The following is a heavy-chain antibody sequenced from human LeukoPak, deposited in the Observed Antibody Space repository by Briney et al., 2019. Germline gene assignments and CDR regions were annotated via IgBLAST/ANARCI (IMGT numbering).Heavy chain of an antibody. D-gene: IGHD6-19*01. Sequence: PSQTLSLTCVVSGDSVSSKNGAWTWIRQSPSRGLEWLGRTYYRSKWYNDYAESMEGRMTISQDTSKNQYSLHLNSVTPDDTAVYYCARDFGTTGWHTFDYWGQGTLVTVSS. CDR3: ARDFGTTGWHTFDY. CDR2: TYYRSKWYN. J-gene: IGHJ4*02. V-gene: IGHV6-1*01. CDR1: GDSVSSKNGA.